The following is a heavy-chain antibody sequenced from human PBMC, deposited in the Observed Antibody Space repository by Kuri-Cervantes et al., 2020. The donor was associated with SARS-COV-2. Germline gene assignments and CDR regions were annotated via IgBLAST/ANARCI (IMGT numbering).Heavy chain of an antibody. CDR3: ARLPFNYDILTGYYYYYGVDV. Sequence: ASVKVSCRASGYTFTSYGISWVRQAPGQGLEWMGWISAYNGNTNYAQKLQGRVTMTTDTSTSTAYMELRSLRSDDTAVYYCARLPFNYDILTGYYYYYGVDVWGQGTTVTVSS. CDR2: ISAYNGNT. J-gene: IGHJ6*02. CDR1: GYTFTSYG. V-gene: IGHV1-18*04. D-gene: IGHD3-9*01.